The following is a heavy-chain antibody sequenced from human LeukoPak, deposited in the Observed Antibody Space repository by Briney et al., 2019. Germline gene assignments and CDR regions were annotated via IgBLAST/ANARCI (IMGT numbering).Heavy chain of an antibody. Sequence: SQTLSLTCTVSGGSIGIDDYYWTWIRQPPGKGLEWIGYIYHRGTTYYNPSLESRVTISVDRSKNLFSLKLSSVTAADTAMFYCARVRDPYYYYTDVWGKGTTVTVSS. CDR2: IYHRGTT. D-gene: IGHD5-24*01. J-gene: IGHJ6*03. V-gene: IGHV4-30-2*01. CDR3: ARVRDPYYYYTDV. CDR1: GGSIGIDDYY.